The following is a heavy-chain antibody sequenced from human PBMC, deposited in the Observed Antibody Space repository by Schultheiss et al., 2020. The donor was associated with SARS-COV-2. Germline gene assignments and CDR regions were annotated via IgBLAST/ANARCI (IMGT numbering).Heavy chain of an antibody. J-gene: IGHJ4*02. CDR3: AREGIAAAINPFDY. CDR1: GYSISSGYY. V-gene: IGHV4-38-2*02. Sequence: SQTLSLTCAVSGYSISSGYYWGWIRQPPGKGLEWIGSIYHSGSTYYNPSLKSRVTISVDTSKNQFSLKLSSVTAADTAVYYCAREGIAAAINPFDYWGQGTVVTVSS. D-gene: IGHD6-13*01. CDR2: IYHSGST.